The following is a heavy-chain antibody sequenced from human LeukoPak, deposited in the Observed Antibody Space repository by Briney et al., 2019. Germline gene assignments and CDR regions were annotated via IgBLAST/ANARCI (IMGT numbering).Heavy chain of an antibody. J-gene: IGHJ4*02. CDR1: GFTFDNYA. CDR2: ISGGGSST. D-gene: IGHD6-13*01. CDR3: AKVLGSSSWYSLGY. Sequence: PGGSLRFSCAASGFTFDNYAMHWVRQAPGKGLEWVSLISGGGSSTSYADSVKGRFTISRDNSKGSLYLQMNSLTTEDTALYYCAKVLGSSSWYSLGYWGQGTLVTVSS. V-gene: IGHV3-43*02.